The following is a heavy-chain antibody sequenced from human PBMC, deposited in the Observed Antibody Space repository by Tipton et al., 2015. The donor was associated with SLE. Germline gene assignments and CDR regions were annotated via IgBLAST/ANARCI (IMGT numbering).Heavy chain of an antibody. CDR1: GFTFGDYP. V-gene: IGHV4-59*01. CDR3: ARTRTTDYYYYYMDV. Sequence: LRLSCTASGFTFGDYPMGWFRQAPGKGLEWVGYIHNSGNTHYSPSLKSRVTMSVDTSKNQFSLRLNSVTAADTAVYYCARTRTTDYYYYYMDVWGRGTTVTVAS. D-gene: IGHD4-11*01. J-gene: IGHJ6*03. CDR2: IHNSGNT.